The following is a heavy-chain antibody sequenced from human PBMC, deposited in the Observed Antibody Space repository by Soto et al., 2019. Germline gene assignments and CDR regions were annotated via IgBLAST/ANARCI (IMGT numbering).Heavy chain of an antibody. J-gene: IGHJ4*02. CDR1: GFSLSTSGVG. CDR3: AHRLAGLGSSSWYRSPGYFDY. D-gene: IGHD6-13*01. CDR2: IYWDDDK. V-gene: IGHV2-5*02. Sequence: SGPTLVNPTQTLTLTCTFSGFSLSTSGVGVGWIRQPPGKALEWLALIYWDDDKRYSPSLKSRLTITKDTSKNQVVLTMTNIDPVDTATYYCAHRLAGLGSSSWYRSPGYFDYWGQGTLVTVSS.